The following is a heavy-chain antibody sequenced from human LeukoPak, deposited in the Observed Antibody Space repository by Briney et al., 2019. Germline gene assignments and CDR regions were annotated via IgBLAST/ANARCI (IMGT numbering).Heavy chain of an antibody. CDR3: ARETRHYCSSTSCTGY. CDR2: IYYSGST. J-gene: IGHJ4*02. D-gene: IGHD2-2*01. CDR1: GGSISSSSYY. Sequence: SETLSLTCTVSGGSISSSSYYWGWIRQPPGKGLEWIGSIYYSGSTYYNPSLKSRVTISVDTSKNQFSLKPSSVTAADTAVYYCARETRHYCSSTSCTGYWGQGTLVTVYS. V-gene: IGHV4-39*07.